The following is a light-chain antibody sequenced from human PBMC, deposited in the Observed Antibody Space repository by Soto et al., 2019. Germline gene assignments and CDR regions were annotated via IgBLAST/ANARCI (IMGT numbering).Light chain of an antibody. V-gene: IGLV2-23*02. J-gene: IGLJ1*01. Sequence: QSVLTQPASVSGSPGQSITISCTGTSSDVRSYNLVSWYQLHPGKAPKVMIYEVTKRPSGVSDRFSGSKSGNTASLTISGLQAEDEADYYCCSYAGSGTYVFGTGTKVTVL. CDR2: EVT. CDR1: SSDVRSYNL. CDR3: CSYAGSGTYV.